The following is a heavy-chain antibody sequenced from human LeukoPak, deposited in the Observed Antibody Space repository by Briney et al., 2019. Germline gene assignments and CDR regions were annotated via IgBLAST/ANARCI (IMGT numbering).Heavy chain of an antibody. CDR1: GYTFTGYY. D-gene: IGHD3-22*01. CDR2: INPNSGGT. Sequence: ASVKVSCKASGYTFTGYYMHWVRQAPGQGLEWMGWINPNSGGTNYAQKFQGRVTMTTDTSTSTAYMELRSLRSDDTAVYYCARVDDYYDSSGYYYFDYWGQGTLVTVSS. CDR3: ARVDDYYDSSGYYYFDY. V-gene: IGHV1-2*02. J-gene: IGHJ4*02.